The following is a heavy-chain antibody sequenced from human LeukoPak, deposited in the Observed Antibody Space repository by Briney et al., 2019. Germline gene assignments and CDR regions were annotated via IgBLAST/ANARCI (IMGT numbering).Heavy chain of an antibody. CDR3: TSGSYFGGGYYFDY. J-gene: IGHJ4*02. Sequence: KPGGSLRLCCAASGFTFSNAWMSWVRQAPGKGLEWVGRIKSKTDGGTTDYAAPVKGRFTISRDDSKNTLYLQMNSLKTEDTAVYYCTSGSYFGGGYYFDYWGQGTLVTVSS. D-gene: IGHD1-26*01. V-gene: IGHV3-15*01. CDR2: IKSKTDGGTT. CDR1: GFTFSNAW.